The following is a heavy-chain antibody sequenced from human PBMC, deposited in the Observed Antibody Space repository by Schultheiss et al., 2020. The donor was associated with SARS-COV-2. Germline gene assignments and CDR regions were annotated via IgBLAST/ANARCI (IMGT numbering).Heavy chain of an antibody. Sequence: GESLKISCAASGFTVSSNYMSWVRQAPGKGLEWVSVIYSCGSTYYADSVKGRFTISRDNSKNTLYLQMNSLRAEDTAVFYCARAQAGTTFPDYWGQGTLVTVSS. CDR3: ARAQAGTTFPDY. CDR1: GFTVSSNY. V-gene: IGHV3-53*01. D-gene: IGHD1-1*01. CDR2: IYSCGST. J-gene: IGHJ4*02.